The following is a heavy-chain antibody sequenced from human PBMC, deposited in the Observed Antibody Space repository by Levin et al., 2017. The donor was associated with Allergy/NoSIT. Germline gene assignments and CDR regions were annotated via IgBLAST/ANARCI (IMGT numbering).Heavy chain of an antibody. D-gene: IGHD2-2*01. Sequence: LSLTCTVSGGSISSGGYYWSWIRQHPGKGLEWIGYIYYSGSTYYNPSLKSRVTISVDTSKNQFSLKLSSVTAADTAVYYCARDVQSSSYYYYYYGMDVWGQGTTVTVSS. J-gene: IGHJ6*02. V-gene: IGHV4-31*03. CDR1: GGSISSGGYY. CDR2: IYYSGST. CDR3: ARDVQSSSYYYYYYGMDV.